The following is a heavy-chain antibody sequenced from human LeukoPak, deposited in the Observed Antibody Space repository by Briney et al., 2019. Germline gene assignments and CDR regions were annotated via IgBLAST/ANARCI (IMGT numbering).Heavy chain of an antibody. CDR2: INPSGGST. D-gene: IGHD3-10*01. J-gene: IGHJ4*02. CDR1: GHTFTSYY. Sequence: GASVKVSCKASGHTFTSYYMHWVRQAPGQGLEWMGIINPSGGSTSYAQKFQGRVTMTRDTSTSTVYVELSSLRSEDTAVYYCASSMVRGVIITDYWGQGTLVTVSS. CDR3: ASSMVRGVIITDY. V-gene: IGHV1-46*01.